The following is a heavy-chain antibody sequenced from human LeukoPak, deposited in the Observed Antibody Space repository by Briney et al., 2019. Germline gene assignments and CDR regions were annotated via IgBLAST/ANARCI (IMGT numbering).Heavy chain of an antibody. J-gene: IGHJ4*02. CDR3: ARDSWDSSGYYHDY. Sequence: PSETLSLTCTVSGGSISSYYWSWIRQHPGKGLEWIGYIYYSGSTYYNPSLKSRVTISVDTSKNQFSLKLSSVTAADTAVYYCARDSWDSSGYYHDYWGQGTLVTVSS. D-gene: IGHD3-22*01. V-gene: IGHV4-59*06. CDR2: IYYSGST. CDR1: GGSISSYY.